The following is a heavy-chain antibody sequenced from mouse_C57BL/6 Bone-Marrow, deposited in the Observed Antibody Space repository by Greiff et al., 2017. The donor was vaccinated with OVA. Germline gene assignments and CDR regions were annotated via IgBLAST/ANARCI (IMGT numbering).Heavy chain of an antibody. J-gene: IGHJ1*03. Sequence: VQLQQSGPGLVQPSQSLSITCTVSGFSFTSYGVHWVRQSPGKGLVWLGVIWSGGSTDYNAALISRLSISKDNSKSQVFVKMNSLKADDTAIYYCARNRGGGYFWYFDVWGTGTTVTVSS. CDR3: ARNRGGGYFWYFDV. CDR1: GFSFTSYG. V-gene: IGHV2-2*01. CDR2: IWSGGST. D-gene: IGHD2-3*01.